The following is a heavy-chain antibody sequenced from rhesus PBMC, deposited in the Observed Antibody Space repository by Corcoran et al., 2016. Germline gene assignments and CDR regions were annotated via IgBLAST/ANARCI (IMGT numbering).Heavy chain of an antibody. CDR2: LSGSSGLT. V-gene: IGHV4-165*01. CDR3: ARGGGYSYSYHLIDIDY. J-gene: IGHJ4*01. D-gene: IGHD5-12*01. CDR1: GGSFSGYY. Sequence: QVQLQESGPGLVKPSETLSLTCAVSGGSFSGYYWGWIRQPPGKGLEWIGYLSGSSGLTASNPSLTIQVTISTDPSKNQFSLKLSSVTAADTAVYYCARGGGYSYSYHLIDIDYWGQGVLVTVSS.